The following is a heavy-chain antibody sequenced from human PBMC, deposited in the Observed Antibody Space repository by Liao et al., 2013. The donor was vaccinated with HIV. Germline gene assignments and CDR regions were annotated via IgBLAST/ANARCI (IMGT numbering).Heavy chain of an antibody. J-gene: IGHJ4*02. CDR1: SGSISSGSYY. CDR2: IYYSGST. CDR3: ATSPYYYDSSGFFY. D-gene: IGHD3-22*01. Sequence: QLQLQESGPGLVKPSETLSLTCTVSSGSISSGSYYWGWIRQPPGKGLEWIGSIYYSGSTYYNPSLKSRVTISVDTSKNQFSLKLKFVTAADTAVYYCATSPYYYDSSGFFYWGQGTLVTVS. V-gene: IGHV4-39*07.